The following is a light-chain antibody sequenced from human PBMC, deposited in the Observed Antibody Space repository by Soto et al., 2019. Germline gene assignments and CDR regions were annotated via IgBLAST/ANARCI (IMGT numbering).Light chain of an antibody. J-gene: IGKJ4*01. CDR2: GAS. CDR3: QQYGSSPPLT. V-gene: IGKV3-20*01. Sequence: EIVLTQSPGTLSLSPGERATLSCRASQSVSSSYLAWYQQKPGQAPRLLIYGASSRATGIPDRFSGSGSGTDFTLTIGRLEPEDFAVYYCQQYGSSPPLTFGGGTKV. CDR1: QSVSSSY.